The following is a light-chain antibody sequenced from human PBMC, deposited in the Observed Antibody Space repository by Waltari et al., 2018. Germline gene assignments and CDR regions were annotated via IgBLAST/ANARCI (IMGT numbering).Light chain of an antibody. CDR2: EDS. CDR1: ALPKKY. J-gene: IGLJ3*02. CDR3: YSTDSSDTHRV. V-gene: IGLV3-10*01. Sequence: SYELTQPPSVSVSPGQAARITCSGDALPKKYAYWYQQKSGQAPVLVIYEDSKRPSGFPERVSGSSSGTTATLTLSGAQVEDEGDYYCYSTDSSDTHRVFGGGTKLTVL.